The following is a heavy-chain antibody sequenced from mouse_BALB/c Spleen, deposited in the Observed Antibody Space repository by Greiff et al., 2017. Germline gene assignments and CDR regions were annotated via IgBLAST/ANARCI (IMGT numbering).Heavy chain of an antibody. CDR2: ISSGSSTI. J-gene: IGHJ4*01. V-gene: IGHV5-17*02. CDR3: ARWLFYAMDC. Sequence: EVMLVESGGGLVQPGGSRKLSCAASGFTFSSFGMHWVRQAPEKGLEWVAYISSGSSTIYYADTVKGRFTISRDNPKNTLFLQMTSLRSEDTAMYYCARWLFYAMDCWGQGTSVTVSS. CDR1: GFTFSSFG.